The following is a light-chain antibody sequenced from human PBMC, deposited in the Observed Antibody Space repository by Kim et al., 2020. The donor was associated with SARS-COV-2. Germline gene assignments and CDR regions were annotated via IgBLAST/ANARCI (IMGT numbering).Light chain of an antibody. CDR3: QQYNNWPPPLT. V-gene: IGKV3-15*01. CDR2: GAS. J-gene: IGKJ4*01. CDR1: QSVSSN. Sequence: PGERATLPGRARQSVSSNLAWFQPKPGQAPRLLIYGASTRATGIPARFSCSGSGTEFTLTISSLQSEDFAVYYCQQYNNWPPPLTFGGGTKVDIK.